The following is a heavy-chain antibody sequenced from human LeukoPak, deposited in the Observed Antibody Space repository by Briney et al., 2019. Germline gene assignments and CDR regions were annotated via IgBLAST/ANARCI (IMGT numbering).Heavy chain of an antibody. CDR2: ISTDGSRT. Sequence: GGSLRLSCAASGFTFSSYWMHWVRQAPGKGLVWVSRISTDGSRTSYADSVKGRFTISRSNAKNTLYLQMNSLRAEDTGVYYCAREASAAGIDDAFDIWGQGTMVTVSS. CDR3: AREASAAGIDDAFDI. D-gene: IGHD6-13*01. V-gene: IGHV3-74*01. J-gene: IGHJ3*02. CDR1: GFTFSSYW.